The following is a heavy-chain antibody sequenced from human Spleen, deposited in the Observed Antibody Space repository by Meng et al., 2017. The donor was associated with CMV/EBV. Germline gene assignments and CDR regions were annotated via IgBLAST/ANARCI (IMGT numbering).Heavy chain of an antibody. V-gene: IGHV3-30*04. D-gene: IGHD4-11*01. CDR1: GFTFSSHA. CDR3: ARPPRGVTTGCAY. Sequence: GESLKISCVASGFTFSSHAMEWVRQAPGKGLEWVAVISSDVSYKYYADPVKGRFTIFRDNSRNTLYLQMNSLRAEDTAVYYCARPPRGVTTGCAYWGQGTLVTVSS. CDR2: ISSDVSYK. J-gene: IGHJ4*02.